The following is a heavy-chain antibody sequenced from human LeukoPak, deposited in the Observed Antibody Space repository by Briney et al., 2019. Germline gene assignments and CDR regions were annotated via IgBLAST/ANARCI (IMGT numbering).Heavy chain of an antibody. J-gene: IGHJ3*02. V-gene: IGHV4-34*01. CDR2: INHSGST. CDR1: GGSFRDYY. Sequence: PSETLSLTCAVYGGSFRDYYWSWIRQPPGKGLEWIGEINHSGSTNYNPSLKSRVTISIDASENQFSLKLRSVTAADTAVYYCARVRRMPDAFDIWGQGTMVTVSS. CDR3: ARVRRMPDAFDI. D-gene: IGHD2-2*01.